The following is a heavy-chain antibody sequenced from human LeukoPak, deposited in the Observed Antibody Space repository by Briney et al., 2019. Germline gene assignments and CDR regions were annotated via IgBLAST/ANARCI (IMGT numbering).Heavy chain of an antibody. V-gene: IGHV4-31*03. Sequence: PSETLSLTCSVSGDSISSGVYYWHWIRQHPEKGLEWIGYIYSTGTTYYNPSLTSRLTMSLDTSKNQFSLKVTSVTAADTAVYFCARDRPDTTSPTTVGRFDPWGQGTLVTVSS. CDR2: IYSTGTT. J-gene: IGHJ5*02. CDR3: ARDRPDTTSPTTVGRFDP. D-gene: IGHD1-26*01. CDR1: GDSISSGVYY.